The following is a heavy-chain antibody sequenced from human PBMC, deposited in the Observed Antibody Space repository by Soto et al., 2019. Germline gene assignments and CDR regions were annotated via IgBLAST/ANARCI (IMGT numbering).Heavy chain of an antibody. D-gene: IGHD3-3*01. V-gene: IGHV3-23*01. CDR2: ISGSGGST. CDR1: GFTFSSYA. CDR3: AKGLRYYDFWSGSSPGQQLVPY. Sequence: PGGSLRLSCAASGFTFSSYAMTWVRQAPGKGLEWVSAISGSGGSTYYADSVKGRFTISRDNSKNTLYLQMNSLRAEDTAVYYCAKGLRYYDFWSGSSPGQQLVPYCGQGTLVTGSS. J-gene: IGHJ4*02.